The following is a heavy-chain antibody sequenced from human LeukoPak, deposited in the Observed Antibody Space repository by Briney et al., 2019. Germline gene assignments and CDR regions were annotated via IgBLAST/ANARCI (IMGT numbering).Heavy chain of an antibody. CDR1: GFTFDDYA. CDR3: AKGDYGGNSGGFDY. D-gene: IGHD4-23*01. J-gene: IGHJ4*02. V-gene: IGHV3-9*03. CDR2: ISWNSGSI. Sequence: GGSLRLSCAASGFTFDDYATHWVRQAPGKGLEWVSGISWNSGSIGYADSVKGRFTISRDNAKNSLYLQMNSLRAEDMALYYCAKGDYGGNSGGFDYWGQGTLVTVSS.